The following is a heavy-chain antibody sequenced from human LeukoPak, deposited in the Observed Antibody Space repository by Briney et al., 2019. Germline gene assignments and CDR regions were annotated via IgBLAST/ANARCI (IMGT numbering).Heavy chain of an antibody. CDR1: GFTFSNAW. CDR3: TTAHYYDSTFDY. V-gene: IGHV3-15*01. D-gene: IGHD3-22*01. J-gene: IGHJ4*02. CDR2: IKSKTDGGTT. Sequence: GGSLRLSCAASGFTFSNAWMSWVRQAPGKGLEWVGRIKSKTDGGTTDYAAPVKGRFTISRDDSKNTLYLQMNSLKTEDTAVYYCTTAHYYDSTFDYWGQGTLVTVSS.